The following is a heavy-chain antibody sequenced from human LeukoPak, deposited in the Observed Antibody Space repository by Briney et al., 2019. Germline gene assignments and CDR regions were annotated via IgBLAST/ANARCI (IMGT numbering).Heavy chain of an antibody. J-gene: IGHJ5*01. CDR1: GFTFSSYA. CDR2: ISGSGGST. D-gene: IGHD6-19*01. V-gene: IGHV3-23*01. Sequence: PGGSLRLSCAASGFTFSSYAMSWVRQAPGKGLEWVSAISGSGGSTYYADSVKGRFTISRDNSKNTLYLQMNSLRAEDTALFYCAKDGAGYSSGWFGYWGHGTLVTVSS. CDR3: AKDGAGYSSGWFGY.